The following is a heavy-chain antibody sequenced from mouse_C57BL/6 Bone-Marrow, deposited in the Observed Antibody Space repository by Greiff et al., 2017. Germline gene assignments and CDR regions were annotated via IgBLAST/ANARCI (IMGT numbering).Heavy chain of an antibody. D-gene: IGHD2-1*01. CDR3: TGGGYGNYSFAY. Sequence: EVKLEESGGGLVQPGGSMKLSCVASGFTFSNYWMNWVRQSPEKGLEWVAQIRLKSDNYATYYAESVKGRFTISRADSNSSVYLQMNNLRAEYNGIDYGTGGGYGNYSFAYWGQGTLGTVSA. V-gene: IGHV6-3*01. J-gene: IGHJ3*01. CDR2: IRLKSDNYAT. CDR1: GFTFSNYW.